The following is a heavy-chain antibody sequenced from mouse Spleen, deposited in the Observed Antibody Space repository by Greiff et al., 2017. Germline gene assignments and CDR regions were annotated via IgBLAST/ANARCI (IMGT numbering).Heavy chain of an antibody. CDR1: GFTFSSYT. V-gene: IGHV5-12-2*01. D-gene: IGHD1-1*01. Sequence: EVHLVESGGGLVQPGGSLKLSCAASGFTFSSYTMSWVRQTPEKRLEWVAYISNGGGSTYYPDTVKGRFTISRDNAENTLYLQMSSLKSEDTAMYYCARREYYGSTGYFDVWGAGTTVTVSS. CDR3: ARREYYGSTGYFDV. J-gene: IGHJ1*01. CDR2: ISNGGGST.